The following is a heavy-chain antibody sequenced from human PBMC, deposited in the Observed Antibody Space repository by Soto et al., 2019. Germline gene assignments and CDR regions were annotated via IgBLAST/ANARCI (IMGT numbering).Heavy chain of an antibody. J-gene: IGHJ4*02. CDR1: GGSISSSSYY. D-gene: IGHD3-3*01. V-gene: IGHV4-39*01. Sequence: SETLSLTCTVSGGSISSSSYYWGWIRQPPGKGLEWIGSIYYSGSTYYNPSLKSRVTISVDTSKNQFSLKLSSVTAADTAVYYCARHRNFWSGYIDYWGQGTLVTVSS. CDR3: ARHRNFWSGYIDY. CDR2: IYYSGST.